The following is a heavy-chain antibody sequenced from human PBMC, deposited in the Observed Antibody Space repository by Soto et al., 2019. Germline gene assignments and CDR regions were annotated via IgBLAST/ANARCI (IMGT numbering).Heavy chain of an antibody. CDR3: ARDRGWGGSNQGCYYMDV. J-gene: IGHJ6*03. V-gene: IGHV1-2*04. CDR1: GYTCTGYY. CDR2: INPNSGGT. Sequence: ASLKVSCKASGYTCTGYYMHWVLQAPGQGLEWMGWINPNSGGTNYAQKFQGWVTVTRDTSISTAYMELSRLRSDDTAVYYCARDRGWGGSNQGCYYMDVWGKGTTVTVSS. D-gene: IGHD3-10*01.